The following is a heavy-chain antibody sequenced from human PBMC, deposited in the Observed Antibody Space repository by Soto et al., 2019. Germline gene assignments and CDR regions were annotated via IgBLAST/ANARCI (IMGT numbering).Heavy chain of an antibody. D-gene: IGHD2-2*01. CDR3: ARVGICCSSQYCRGRKWADH. J-gene: IGHJ5*02. Sequence: TLTFTGSVSGGSISSGDYYWSWIRQRPGKGLEWIGYMFYTGTTYYNPSLKSRITISMDTSKNQFSLRLTSVTAADTAEYHCARVGICCSSQYCRGRKWADHWCKGT. CDR1: GGSISSGDYY. CDR2: MFYTGTT. V-gene: IGHV4-30-4*01.